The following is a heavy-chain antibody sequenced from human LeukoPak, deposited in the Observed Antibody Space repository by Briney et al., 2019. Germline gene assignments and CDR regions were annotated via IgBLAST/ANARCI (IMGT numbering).Heavy chain of an antibody. J-gene: IGHJ5*02. Sequence: SETLSLTCTVSGGSISSGGYYWSWIRQHPGKGLECIGYIYYSGSTYYNPSLKSRVTISVDTSKNQFSLKLSSVTAADTAVYYCAKQERITIFGVVKANWFDPWGQGTLVTVSS. CDR2: IYYSGST. V-gene: IGHV4-31*03. CDR1: GGSISSGGYY. D-gene: IGHD3-3*01. CDR3: AKQERITIFGVVKANWFDP.